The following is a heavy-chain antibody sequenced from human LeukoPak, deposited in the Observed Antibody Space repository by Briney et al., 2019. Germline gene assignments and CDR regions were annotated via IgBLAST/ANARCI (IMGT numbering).Heavy chain of an antibody. CDR1: GYTFTSYA. V-gene: IGHV1-3*01. CDR2: INAGNGNT. Sequence: ASVKVSCKASGYTFTSYAMHWVRQAPGQRLEWMGWINAGNGNTKYSQKFQGRVTITRDTSASTAYMELSSLRSEDTAMYYCARSALYSTKSDYYFESWGQGTLVTVSS. J-gene: IGHJ4*02. D-gene: IGHD2-2*01. CDR3: ARSALYSTKSDYYFES.